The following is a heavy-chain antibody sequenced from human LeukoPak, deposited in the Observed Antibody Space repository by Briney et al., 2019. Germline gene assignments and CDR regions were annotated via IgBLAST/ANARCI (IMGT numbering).Heavy chain of an antibody. CDR2: INHSGST. CDR3: ARVTTVTNKIDY. CDR1: GGSFSGYY. V-gene: IGHV4-34*01. Sequence: SETLSLTCAVYGGSFSGYYWSWIRQPPGKGLEWIGEINHSGSTNYNPSLKSRVTISVDTSKNQFSLKLSSVTAADTAVYYCARVTTVTNKIDYWGQETLVTVSS. J-gene: IGHJ4*02. D-gene: IGHD4-11*01.